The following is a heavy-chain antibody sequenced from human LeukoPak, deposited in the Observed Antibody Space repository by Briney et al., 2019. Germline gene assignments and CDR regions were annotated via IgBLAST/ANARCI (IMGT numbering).Heavy chain of an antibody. CDR3: ARCYRGIAAAGTLFWFDP. D-gene: IGHD6-13*01. CDR2: INHSGST. V-gene: IGHV4-34*01. CDR1: GGSFSGYY. Sequence: SETLSLTCAVYGGSFSGYYWSWIRQPPGKGLEWIGEINHSGSTNYNPSLKSRVTISVDTSKNQFSLKLSSVTAADTAVYYCARCYRGIAAAGTLFWFDPWGQGTLVTVS. J-gene: IGHJ5*02.